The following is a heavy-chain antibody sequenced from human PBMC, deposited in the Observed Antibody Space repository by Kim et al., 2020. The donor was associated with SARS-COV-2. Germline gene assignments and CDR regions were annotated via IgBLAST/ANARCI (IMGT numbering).Heavy chain of an antibody. V-gene: IGHV1-46*01. CDR2: INPSGGST. D-gene: IGHD4-17*01. Sequence: ASVKVSCKASGYTFTSYYMHWVRQAPGQGLEWMGIINPSGGSTSYAQKFQGRVTMTRDTSTSTVYMELSSLRSEDTAVYYCARDGSGDYGYYYYYYMDVWGKGTTVTVSS. CDR3: ARDGSGDYGYYYYYYMDV. CDR1: GYTFTSYY. J-gene: IGHJ6*03.